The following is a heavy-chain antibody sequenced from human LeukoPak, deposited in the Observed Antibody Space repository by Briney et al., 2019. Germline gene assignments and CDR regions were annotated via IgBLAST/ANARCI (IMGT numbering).Heavy chain of an antibody. CDR1: GGSISSYY. V-gene: IGHV4-59*08. Sequence: SETLSLTCTVSGGSISSYYWSWIRQPPGKGLEWIGYIYYSGSTNYNPSLKSRVTISVDTPKNQFSLKLSSVTAADTAVYYCARLVAPSPYYYYGMDVWGQGTTVTVSS. D-gene: IGHD2-21*01. CDR2: IYYSGST. J-gene: IGHJ6*02. CDR3: ARLVAPSPYYYYGMDV.